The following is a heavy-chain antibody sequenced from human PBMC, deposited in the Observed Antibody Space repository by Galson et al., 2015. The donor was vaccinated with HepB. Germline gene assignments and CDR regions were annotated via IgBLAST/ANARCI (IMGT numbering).Heavy chain of an antibody. CDR3: ANSLVTRDAFDI. CDR2: ISAYNGNT. J-gene: IGHJ3*02. CDR1: GYTFTSYG. V-gene: IGHV1-18*01. Sequence: SVKVSCKASGYTFTSYGISWVRQAPGQGLEWMGWISAYNGNTIYAQKLQGRVTMTTDTSTSTAYMELRSLRSDDTAVYYCANSLVTRDAFDIWGQGTMVTVSS. D-gene: IGHD5-18*01.